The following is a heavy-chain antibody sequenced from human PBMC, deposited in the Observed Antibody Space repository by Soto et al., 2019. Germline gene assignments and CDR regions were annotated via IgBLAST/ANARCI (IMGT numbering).Heavy chain of an antibody. D-gene: IGHD6-6*01. CDR1: GGSISSSSYY. Sequence: QLQLQESGPGLVKPSETLSLTCTVSGGSISSSSYYWGWIRQPPGKGLEWIGSIYYSGSTYYNPSLKSRVTISVDTSKNQFSLKLSSVTAADTAVYYCVTTSSSSKIDYWGQGTLVTVSS. CDR2: IYYSGST. CDR3: VTTSSSSKIDY. J-gene: IGHJ4*02. V-gene: IGHV4-39*01.